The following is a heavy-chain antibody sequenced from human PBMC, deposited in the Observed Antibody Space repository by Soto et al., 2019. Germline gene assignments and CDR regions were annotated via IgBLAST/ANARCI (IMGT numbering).Heavy chain of an antibody. CDR2: ISSSSSYI. D-gene: IGHD3-10*01. V-gene: IGHV3-21*01. J-gene: IGHJ6*03. CDR3: ARDPMVRGVYYYYMDV. Sequence: GGSLRLSCAASGFTFSSYSMNWVRQAPGKGLEWVSSISSSSSYIYYADSVKGRFTISRDNAKNSLYLQMNSLRAEDTAVYYCARDPMVRGVYYYYMDVWGKGTTVTVSS. CDR1: GFTFSSYS.